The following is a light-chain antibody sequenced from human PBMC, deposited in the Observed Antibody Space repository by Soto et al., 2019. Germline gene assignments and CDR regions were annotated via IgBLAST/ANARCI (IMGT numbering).Light chain of an antibody. V-gene: IGKV1-6*01. Sequence: AIQMTQFPSSLSASVGDRVTITCRASQDIRSDLGWYQQRPGKAPKLLIYATSSLQSGVPSRFSGSGSGTDFTLTISSLQPEDFATYYCLQDNNYPLTFGGGTEVEIK. CDR3: LQDNNYPLT. J-gene: IGKJ4*02. CDR1: QDIRSD. CDR2: ATS.